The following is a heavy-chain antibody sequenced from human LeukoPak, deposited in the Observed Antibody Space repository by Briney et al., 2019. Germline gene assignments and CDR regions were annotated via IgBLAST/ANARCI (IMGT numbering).Heavy chain of an antibody. J-gene: IGHJ4*02. CDR1: GYTFTNYA. CDR3: ARVVRGSSGYRYYFDY. Sequence: ASVKVSCKASGYTFTNYAMNWVRQAPGQGLEWMGWINTNTGNPMYAQGFTGRFVFSWDTSVSTAYLQISSLKAGDTAVYYCARVVRGSSGYRYYFDYWGLGTLVTVSS. V-gene: IGHV7-4-1*02. D-gene: IGHD3-22*01. CDR2: INTNTGNP.